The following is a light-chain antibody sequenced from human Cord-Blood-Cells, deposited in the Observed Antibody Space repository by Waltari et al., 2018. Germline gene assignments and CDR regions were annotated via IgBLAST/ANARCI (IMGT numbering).Light chain of an antibody. V-gene: IGKV3-11*01. CDR3: QQRSNWPPIT. J-gene: IGKJ5*01. CDR2: DAS. CDR1: QSVSSY. Sequence: EIVLTHSPATLSLSPGERATLSCRASQSVSSYLAWYQQKPGQAPRLLIYDASNRATGIPARFSGSGSGTDFTLTISSLEHEDFAVYYCQQRSNWPPITFGQGTRLEIK.